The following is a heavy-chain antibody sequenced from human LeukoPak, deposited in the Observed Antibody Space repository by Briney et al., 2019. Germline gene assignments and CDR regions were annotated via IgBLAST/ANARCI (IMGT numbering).Heavy chain of an antibody. Sequence: SETLSLTCAVYGGSFSGYYWSWIRQPPGKGLEWIGEINHSGSTNYNPSLKSRVTISVDTSKNQFSLKLSSVTAADTAVYYCARLLYCSGGSCYRGFWFDPWGQGTLVTVSS. J-gene: IGHJ5*02. CDR1: GGSFSGYY. CDR3: ARLLYCSGGSCYRGFWFDP. V-gene: IGHV4-34*01. D-gene: IGHD2-15*01. CDR2: INHSGST.